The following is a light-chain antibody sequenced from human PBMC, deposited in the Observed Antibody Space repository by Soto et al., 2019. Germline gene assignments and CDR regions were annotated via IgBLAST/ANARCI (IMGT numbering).Light chain of an antibody. CDR3: QAWDSSTVV. Sequence: SYELTQSPSVSVSPGQTASITCSGDKLGDKYVCWYQQKPGQSPVLVIFQDTKRPSGIPERFSGSNSGNTATLTISGTQAIDEADYYCQAWDSSTVVFGGGTKLTVL. J-gene: IGLJ2*01. CDR1: KLGDKY. V-gene: IGLV3-1*01. CDR2: QDT.